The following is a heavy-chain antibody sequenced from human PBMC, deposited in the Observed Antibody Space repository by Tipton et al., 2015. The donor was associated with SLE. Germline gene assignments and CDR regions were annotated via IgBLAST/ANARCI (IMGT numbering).Heavy chain of an antibody. V-gene: IGHV5-51*03. D-gene: IGHD6-19*01. CDR2: IYPGDSDT. CDR1: GYSFTSYW. J-gene: IGHJ6*02. CDR3: ARLSIFSSGTYGMDV. Sequence: QSGPEVKKPGESLKISCKGSGYSFTSYWIGWVRQMPGKGLEWMGIIYPGDSDTGYSPSFQGQVTISADKSISTAYLQWSSLKASDTAMYYCARLSIFSSGTYGMDVWGQGTTVTVSS.